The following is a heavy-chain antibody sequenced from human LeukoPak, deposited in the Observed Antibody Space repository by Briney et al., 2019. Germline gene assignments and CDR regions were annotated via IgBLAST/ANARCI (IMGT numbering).Heavy chain of an antibody. CDR3: ARPRTDSSGYYADFDY. Sequence: GASVKVSCKASGYTFTGYYMHWVRQAPGQGLEWMGWINPNSGGTNYAQKFQGRVTMTRDTSISTAYMELSRLRSDDTAVYYCARPRTDSSGYYADFDYWGQGTLVTVSS. J-gene: IGHJ4*02. D-gene: IGHD3-22*01. V-gene: IGHV1-2*02. CDR1: GYTFTGYY. CDR2: INPNSGGT.